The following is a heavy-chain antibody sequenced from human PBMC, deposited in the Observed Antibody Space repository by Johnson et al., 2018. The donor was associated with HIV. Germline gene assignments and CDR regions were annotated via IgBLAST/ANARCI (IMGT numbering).Heavy chain of an antibody. D-gene: IGHD2-21*01. V-gene: IGHV3-30*18. CDR3: AKAYCPGCDAFDI. CDR1: GFTFSSHD. CDR2: ISYDGGKQ. Sequence: QEQLVESGGGLVKPGGSLRLSCAASGFTFSSHDMDWVRQAPGKGLEWVGSISYDGGKQYYADSVKDRFTISRDNSKNTVNLQMKSLRTEDSGVYYCAKAYCPGCDAFDIWGHGTTVTVSS. J-gene: IGHJ3*02.